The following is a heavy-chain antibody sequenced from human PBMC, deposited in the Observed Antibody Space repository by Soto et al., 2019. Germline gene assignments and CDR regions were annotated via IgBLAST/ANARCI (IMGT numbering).Heavy chain of an antibody. Sequence: VQLSESGPGLVRPSGNLSLTCSVSGGSISTYYWSWIRQPPGKGLEWIGYIHFSGATSYHPSLESRVTLTVDTSRNQLSLTLNSVTAADTAVYYCAREYSSFEYWGQGSQVTVSS. CDR2: IHFSGAT. D-gene: IGHD6-19*01. CDR1: GGSISTYY. V-gene: IGHV4-59*01. CDR3: AREYSSFEY. J-gene: IGHJ4*02.